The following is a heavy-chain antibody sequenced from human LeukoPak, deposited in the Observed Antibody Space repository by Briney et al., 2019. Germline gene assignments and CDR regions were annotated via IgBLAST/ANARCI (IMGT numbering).Heavy chain of an antibody. J-gene: IGHJ5*02. Sequence: SETLSLTCTVSGDSISRSYWSWIRQSPGEGLEWIGFISPRGIGTYSPALKSRVSISTDSSRNHFSLRLTSATAADTAVYYCAGHRESYYESSHMGSDPWGQGALVIVSS. V-gene: IGHV4-4*09. CDR3: AGHRESYYESSHMGSDP. CDR2: ISPRGIG. CDR1: GDSISRSY. D-gene: IGHD3-22*01.